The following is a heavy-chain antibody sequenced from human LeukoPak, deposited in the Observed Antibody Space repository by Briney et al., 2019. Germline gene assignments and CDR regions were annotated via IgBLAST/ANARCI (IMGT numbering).Heavy chain of an antibody. Sequence: ASVKVSCKASGYTFTGYYMHWVRQAPGQGLEWMGWVNPNSGGTNYAQKFQGWVTMTRDTSISTAYMELSRLRSDDTAVYYCAREQWELLDRELDYWGQGTLVTVSS. V-gene: IGHV1-2*04. J-gene: IGHJ4*02. CDR2: VNPNSGGT. D-gene: IGHD1-26*01. CDR3: AREQWELLDRELDY. CDR1: GYTFTGYY.